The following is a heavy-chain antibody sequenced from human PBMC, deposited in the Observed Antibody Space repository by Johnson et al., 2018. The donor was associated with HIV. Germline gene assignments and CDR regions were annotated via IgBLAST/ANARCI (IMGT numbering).Heavy chain of an antibody. CDR2: ISYSGSDT. D-gene: IGHD1-26*01. J-gene: IGHJ3*02. V-gene: IGHV3-30*03. Sequence: QMLLVESGGGVVQPGRSLRLSCAASGFSFSTYNMHWVRHAPGRVLEWVAFISYSGSDTYYVDSVKGRFTVSRDNSENTLFLQMNSLRDEDTAVYYCARDSPWELTAFDIWGQGTMVTVSS. CDR1: GFSFSTYN. CDR3: ARDSPWELTAFDI.